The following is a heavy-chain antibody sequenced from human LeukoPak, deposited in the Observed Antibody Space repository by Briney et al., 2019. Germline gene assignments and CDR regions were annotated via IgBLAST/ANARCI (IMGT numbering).Heavy chain of an antibody. J-gene: IGHJ6*03. CDR2: IYTSGST. V-gene: IGHV4-4*07. CDR1: GGSISSYS. D-gene: IGHD3-10*01. CDR3: ARGPGVYYMDV. Sequence: SETLSLTCTVSGGSISSYSWSWIRKPAGQGLGWIGRIYTSGSTNYNPSLKSRVTMSVDTSKNQFSLKLSSVTAADTAVYYCARGPGVYYMDVWGKGTTVTVSS.